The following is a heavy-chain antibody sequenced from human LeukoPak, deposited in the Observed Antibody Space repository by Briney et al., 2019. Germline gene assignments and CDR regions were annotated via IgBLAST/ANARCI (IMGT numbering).Heavy chain of an antibody. CDR3: ARNVPATAGQPLDY. J-gene: IGHJ4*02. Sequence: GGSLRLSCAASGFTVSSNYMSWVRQAPGKGLEWVSYISGSSSTIYYADSVKGRFTISRDNAKNSLYLQMNSLRDEDTAVYYCARNVPATAGQPLDYWGQGTLVTVSS. D-gene: IGHD2-2*01. CDR2: ISGSSSTI. V-gene: IGHV3-48*02. CDR1: GFTVSSNY.